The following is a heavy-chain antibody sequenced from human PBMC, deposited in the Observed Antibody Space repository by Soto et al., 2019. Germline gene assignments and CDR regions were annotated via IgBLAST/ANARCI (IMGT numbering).Heavy chain of an antibody. D-gene: IGHD1-26*01. J-gene: IGHJ5*02. CDR3: ARHVGGSYDWFDP. CDR1: GGSISSSSYY. V-gene: IGHV4-39*01. CDR2: IYYSGST. Sequence: SETLSLTCTVSGGSISSSSYYWGWIRQPPGKELEWIGSIYYSGSTYYNPSLKSRVTISVDTSKNQFSLKLSSVTAADTAVYYCARHVGGSYDWFDPWGQGTLVTVSS.